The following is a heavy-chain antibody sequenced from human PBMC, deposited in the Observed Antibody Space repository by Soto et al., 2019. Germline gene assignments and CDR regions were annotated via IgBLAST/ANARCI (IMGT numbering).Heavy chain of an antibody. D-gene: IGHD2-2*01. CDR1: GYTFTSYA. J-gene: IGHJ5*02. CDR3: ARQYCSSTSCYFKVNWFDP. Sequence: QVQLVQSGAEVKKPGASVKVSCKASGYTFTSYAMHWVRQAPGQRLEWMGWINAGNGNTKYSQKFQGRVTIIRDTSASTAYMELSSLRSEDTAVYYCARQYCSSTSCYFKVNWFDPWGQGALVTVSS. V-gene: IGHV1-3*01. CDR2: INAGNGNT.